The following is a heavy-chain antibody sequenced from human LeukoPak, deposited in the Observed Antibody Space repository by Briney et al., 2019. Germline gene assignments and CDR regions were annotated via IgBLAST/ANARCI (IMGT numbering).Heavy chain of an antibody. CDR1: GFTFSSYW. V-gene: IGHV4-39*02. CDR3: AREYYDILTGYPPAFDY. Sequence: PGGSLRLSCAASGFTFSSYWMSWVRQAPGKGLEWIGSIYYSGSTYYNPSLKSRVTISVDTSKNQFSLKLSSVTAADTAVYYCAREYYDILTGYPPAFDYWGQGTLVTVSS. J-gene: IGHJ4*02. CDR2: IYYSGST. D-gene: IGHD3-9*01.